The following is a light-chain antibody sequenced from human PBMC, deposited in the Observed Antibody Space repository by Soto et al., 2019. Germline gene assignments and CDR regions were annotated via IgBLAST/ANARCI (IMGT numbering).Light chain of an antibody. Sequence: IGVSQSPATLSLSRGKRATLSCRASQNSSDYLIWYQQKPGQAPRLLIYGASSRATGIPDRFSGSGSGTDFTLTISRLEPEDFAMYYCQQYGSLSWTFGQGTKV. CDR3: QQYGSLSWT. CDR1: QNSSDY. J-gene: IGKJ1*01. V-gene: IGKV3-20*01. CDR2: GAS.